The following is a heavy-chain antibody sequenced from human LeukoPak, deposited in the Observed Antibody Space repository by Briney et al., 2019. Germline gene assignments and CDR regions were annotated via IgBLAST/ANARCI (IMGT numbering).Heavy chain of an antibody. CDR3: ARDGYDADGYLDY. V-gene: IGHV4-4*02. Sequence: NPSGTLSLTCAVSGGSISSSNWWSWVRQPPGKGLEWIGEIYHSGSTNYNPSLKSRVTISVDKSKNQFSLKLSSVTAADTAVYYCARDGYDADGYLDYWGQGALVPVSP. CDR2: IYHSGST. D-gene: IGHD5-12*01. J-gene: IGHJ4*02. CDR1: GGSISSSNW.